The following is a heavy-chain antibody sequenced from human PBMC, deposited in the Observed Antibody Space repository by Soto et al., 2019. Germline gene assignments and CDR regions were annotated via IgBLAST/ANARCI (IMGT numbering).Heavy chain of an antibody. Sequence: GGSLRLCCATSGFPFNYIGMHWVRQAPGKGLEWVALMSPHGTDQYYGDFVKGRLTVSRDTSRNTLYLQITRLRADDTGVYYWGKDGSHATFLVGGQGTMVTVSS. J-gene: IGHJ3*01. CDR2: MSPHGTDQ. CDR1: GFPFNYIG. D-gene: IGHD2-15*01. V-gene: IGHV3-30*18. CDR3: GKDGSHATFLV.